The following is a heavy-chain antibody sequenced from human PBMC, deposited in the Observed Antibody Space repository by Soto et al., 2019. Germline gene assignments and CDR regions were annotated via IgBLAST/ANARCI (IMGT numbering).Heavy chain of an antibody. CDR3: ARSLGSRVVPTVATIGY. D-gene: IGHD5-12*01. Sequence: ASVKVSCKASGYTFTGYYMHWVRQAPGQGLEWMGIINPSGGSTSYAQKFQGRVTMTRDTSTSTVYMELSSLRSEDTAVYYCARSLGSRVVPTVATIGYWGQGTLVTVSS. CDR1: GYTFTGYY. J-gene: IGHJ4*02. V-gene: IGHV1-46*03. CDR2: INPSGGST.